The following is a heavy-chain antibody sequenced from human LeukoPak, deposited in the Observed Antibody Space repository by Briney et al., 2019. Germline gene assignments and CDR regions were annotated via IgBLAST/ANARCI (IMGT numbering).Heavy chain of an antibody. Sequence: PSETLSLTCTVSGGSISSYYWSWIRQPPGKGLEWIGYIYYSGSTNYNPSLKGRVTISVDTSKNQFSLKLSSVTAADTAVYYCASRSSGWYGEYFQHWGQGTLVTVSS. V-gene: IGHV4-59*01. D-gene: IGHD6-19*01. J-gene: IGHJ1*01. CDR1: GGSISSYY. CDR2: IYYSGST. CDR3: ASRSSGWYGEYFQH.